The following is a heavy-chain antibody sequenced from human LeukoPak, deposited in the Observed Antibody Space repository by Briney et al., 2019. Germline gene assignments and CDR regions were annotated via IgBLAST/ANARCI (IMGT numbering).Heavy chain of an antibody. CDR3: GADSMPRGVFSYAFDI. V-gene: IGHV1-58*01. Sequence: SVKVSCKASGFTFTSSAVQWVRQARGQRLEWIGWIVVGSGDTNSAQKFQEGVTITRDMSTRTAYMELSSLRSEDTAVYYCGADSMPRGVFSYAFDIWGQGTMVTVSS. D-gene: IGHD3-10*01. CDR2: IVVGSGDT. J-gene: IGHJ3*02. CDR1: GFTFTSSA.